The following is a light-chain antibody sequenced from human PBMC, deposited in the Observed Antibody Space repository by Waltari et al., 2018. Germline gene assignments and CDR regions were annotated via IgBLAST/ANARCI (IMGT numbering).Light chain of an antibody. J-gene: IGLJ2*01. Sequence: QSVLTQPPSVSGAPGQRVTNSCTGGGSNIGAGYDVTWYRQLPGKAPELLIYGVNNRPAGVPDRFFVSLSGTSASLAITGLQAEDEADYYCQSYDTSLSVVFGGGTKLTV. CDR1: GSNIGAGYD. CDR3: QSYDTSLSVV. CDR2: GVN. V-gene: IGLV1-40*01.